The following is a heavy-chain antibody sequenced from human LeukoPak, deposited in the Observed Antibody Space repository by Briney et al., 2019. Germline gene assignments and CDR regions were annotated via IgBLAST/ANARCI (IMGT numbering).Heavy chain of an antibody. V-gene: IGHV4-59*08. Sequence: SETLSLTCTVSGGSISSYYWSWIRQPPGKELEWIGYIYYRGSTNYNASLKSRVTISVDTSKNQFSLKLRSVTAADTAVYYCARWVAASSIDYWGQGTLVTVSS. D-gene: IGHD6-13*01. CDR2: IYYRGST. J-gene: IGHJ4*02. CDR1: GGSISSYY. CDR3: ARWVAASSIDY.